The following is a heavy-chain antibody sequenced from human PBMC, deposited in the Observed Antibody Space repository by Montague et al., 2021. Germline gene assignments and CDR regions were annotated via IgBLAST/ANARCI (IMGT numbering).Heavy chain of an antibody. D-gene: IGHD1-26*01. J-gene: IGHJ3*01. V-gene: IGHV4-59*01. CDR1: GDSMNTYK. CDR2: IYSSGNT. CDR3: AREWSGFDF. Sequence: SETLSLTCTVSGDSMNTYKWNWIQQPPGKGLEWIGYIYSSGNTNYNPSLKSRVTISVDTSGNQFSLEVSSVTAADTAMYYCAREWSGFDFWGHGTMVTVSS.